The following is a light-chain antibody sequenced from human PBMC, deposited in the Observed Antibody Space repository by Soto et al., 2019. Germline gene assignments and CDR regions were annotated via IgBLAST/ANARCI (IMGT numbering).Light chain of an antibody. V-gene: IGKV1-27*01. CDR1: QGISNF. CDR2: DAS. Sequence: DIQMTQSPSSLSASVGDRVTITCRASQGISNFLAWYQQKPGKVPKLLIYDASTLQSGIPSRFSGSGSGTDFTLTISSLQPEDVAAYYCQKYSSVPLFTFGPGTKVDIK. CDR3: QKYSSVPLFT. J-gene: IGKJ3*01.